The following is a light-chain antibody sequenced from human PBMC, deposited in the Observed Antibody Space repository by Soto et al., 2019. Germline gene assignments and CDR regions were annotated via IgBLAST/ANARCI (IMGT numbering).Light chain of an antibody. CDR2: DVS. Sequence: QSVLTQPRSVSGSPGQSVTISCTGTSSDVGGYNYVSWYQQHPGKAPKLMIYDVSKRPSGVPDRFSGSKSGNTASLTISELQAEDEADYHCCSYAGSYTFGVFGTGTKVTVL. V-gene: IGLV2-11*01. CDR1: SSDVGGYNY. J-gene: IGLJ1*01. CDR3: CSYAGSYTFGV.